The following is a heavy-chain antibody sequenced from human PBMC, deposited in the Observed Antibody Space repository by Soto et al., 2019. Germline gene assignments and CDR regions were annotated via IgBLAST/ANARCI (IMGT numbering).Heavy chain of an antibody. D-gene: IGHD2-2*01. CDR2: ISSSSYI. CDR3: ARATSRGVVPAAMSSYMDV. J-gene: IGHJ6*03. V-gene: IGHV3-21*01. Sequence: GGSLRLSCAASGFTFSSYSMNWVRQAPGKGLEWVSSISSSSYIYYADSVKGRFTISRDNAKNSLYLQMNSLRAEDTAVYYCARATSRGVVPAAMSSYMDVWGKGTTVTVSS. CDR1: GFTFSSYS.